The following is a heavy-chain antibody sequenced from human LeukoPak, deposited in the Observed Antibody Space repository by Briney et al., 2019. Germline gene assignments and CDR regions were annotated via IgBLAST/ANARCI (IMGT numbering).Heavy chain of an antibody. D-gene: IGHD2-2*01. V-gene: IGHV4-59*01. CDR2: ISHSGST. Sequence: PSETLSLTCTVSGGSISSYHWSWIRQSPGKGLEGIGYISHSGSTNYNPSLKSRVTISIDTSKNQFSLKLTSVTAADTAVYYCASGGYCSTTSCYPNWFDPWGQGTLVTVSS. CDR3: ASGGYCSTTSCYPNWFDP. J-gene: IGHJ5*02. CDR1: GGSISSYH.